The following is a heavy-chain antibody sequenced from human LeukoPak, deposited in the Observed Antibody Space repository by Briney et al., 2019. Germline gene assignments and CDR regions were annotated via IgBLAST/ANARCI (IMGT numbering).Heavy chain of an antibody. D-gene: IGHD3-10*01. Sequence: PGGSLRLSCAASGFIFSNYAMTWVRQAPGKGLEWVSILGGLCESVYYPDSVKGRFTVSRDNSKDTLYLEINSLRGEDTATYYCARRWLGDPYGMDVWGQGTTVTVSS. CDR3: ARRWLGDPYGMDV. CDR1: GFIFSNYA. J-gene: IGHJ6*02. CDR2: LGGLCESV. V-gene: IGHV3-23*01.